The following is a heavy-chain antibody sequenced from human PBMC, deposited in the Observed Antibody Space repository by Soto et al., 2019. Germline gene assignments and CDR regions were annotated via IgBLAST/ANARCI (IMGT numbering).Heavy chain of an antibody. J-gene: IGHJ6*02. CDR3: AIRANFWSGYYTGNYYYGMDV. Sequence: PGGSLRLSCAASGFTFSDHYMDWVRQAPGKGLEWVGRTRNKANSYTTEYAASVKGRFTISRDDSKNSLYLQMNSLKTEDTAVYYCAIRANFWSGYYTGNYYYGMDVWGQGTTVTVSS. V-gene: IGHV3-72*01. CDR1: GFTFSDHY. D-gene: IGHD3-3*01. CDR2: TRNKANSYTT.